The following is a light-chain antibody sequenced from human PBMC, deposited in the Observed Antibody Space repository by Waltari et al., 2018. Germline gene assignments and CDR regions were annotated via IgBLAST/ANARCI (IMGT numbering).Light chain of an antibody. J-gene: IGLJ1*01. CDR3: CSYSGSGSFPYV. CDR1: SNNIGFYDL. Sequence: QSALTQPASVSGSPGQSITISCTGSSNNIGFYDLVSWYQQHPGKAPKLIIFDVIKRPSGFSYRCSGSKSGNTASLTISGLQTEDDADYYCCSYSGSGSFPYVFGPGTRVAVL. CDR2: DVI. V-gene: IGLV2-23*02.